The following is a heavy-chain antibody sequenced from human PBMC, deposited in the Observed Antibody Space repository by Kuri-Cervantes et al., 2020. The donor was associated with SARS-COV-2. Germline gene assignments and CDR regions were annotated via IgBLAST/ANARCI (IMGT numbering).Heavy chain of an antibody. CDR3: ARSYSGSYLTPFDY. J-gene: IGHJ4*02. CDR1: GFTFSSYS. V-gene: IGHV3-48*01. D-gene: IGHD1-26*01. Sequence: GESLKISCAASGFTFSSYSMNWVRQAPGKGLEWVSYISSSSSTIYYADSVKGRFTISRDNAKNTLYLQMNSLRAEDTAVYYCARSYSGSYLTPFDYWGQGTLVTVSS. CDR2: ISSSSSTI.